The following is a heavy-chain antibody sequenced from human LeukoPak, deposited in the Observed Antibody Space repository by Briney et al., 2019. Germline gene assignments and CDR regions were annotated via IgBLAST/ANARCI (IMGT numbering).Heavy chain of an antibody. V-gene: IGHV3-66*01. Sequence: GGSLRLSCAASGFTVSTNYMSWVRQAPGKGLEWFSLIYSGGSTYYADTVKGRFTISRDNSKNTLYLQMNSLRAEDTALYYCARGGIGYYDSSGYDEYFQHWGQGTLVTVSS. D-gene: IGHD3-22*01. CDR3: ARGGIGYYDSSGYDEYFQH. CDR1: GFTVSTNY. J-gene: IGHJ1*01. CDR2: IYSGGST.